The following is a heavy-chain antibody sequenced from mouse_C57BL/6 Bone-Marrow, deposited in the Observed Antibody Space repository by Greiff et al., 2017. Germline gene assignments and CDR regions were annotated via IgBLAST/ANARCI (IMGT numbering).Heavy chain of an antibody. Sequence: QVQLKQSGAELVRPGASVTLSCKASGYTFTDYEMHWVKQTPVHGLEWIGAIDPETGGTAYNQKFKGKAILTADKSSSTAYMELRSLTSEDSAVYYCTRSSTVVRFDYWGQGTTLTVSS. V-gene: IGHV1-15*01. CDR1: GYTFTDYE. CDR2: IDPETGGT. CDR3: TRSSTVVRFDY. D-gene: IGHD1-1*01. J-gene: IGHJ2*01.